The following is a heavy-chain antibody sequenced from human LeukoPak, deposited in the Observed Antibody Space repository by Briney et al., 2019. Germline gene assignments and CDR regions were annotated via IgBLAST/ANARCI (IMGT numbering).Heavy chain of an antibody. V-gene: IGHV3-23*01. CDR3: AKDGYYYDSSGYKGACYFDY. Sequence: PGGSLRLSCAASGFTFSSYAMSWVRQAPGKGLEWVSAISGSGGSTYYADSVKGRFTISRDNSKNTLYLQMNSLRAEDTAVYYCAKDGYYYDSSGYKGACYFDYWGQGTLVTVSS. D-gene: IGHD3-22*01. CDR1: GFTFSSYA. J-gene: IGHJ4*02. CDR2: ISGSGGST.